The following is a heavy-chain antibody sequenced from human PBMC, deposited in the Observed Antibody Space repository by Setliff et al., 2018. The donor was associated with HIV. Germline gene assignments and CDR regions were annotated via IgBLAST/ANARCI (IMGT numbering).Heavy chain of an antibody. CDR3: VWHHYSDFSCDPDWFDP. V-gene: IGHV4-30-2*03. D-gene: IGHD3-22*01. J-gene: IGHJ5*02. Sequence: GLEWIGTFDYNGDSRYNPSLNIRVTISVDTSKNQFSLHLNSVTAADTAVYYCVWHHYSDFSCDPDWFDPWGQGILVTVSS. CDR2: FDYNGDS.